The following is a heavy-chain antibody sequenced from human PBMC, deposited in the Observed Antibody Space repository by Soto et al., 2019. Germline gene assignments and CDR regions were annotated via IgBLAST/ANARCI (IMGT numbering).Heavy chain of an antibody. CDR2: IFSNNER. V-gene: IGHV2-26*03. Sequence: QVTLKESSPVLVKATETLTLTCSISGFSLTTGRSGVSWIRQPPGKALAWLAHIFSNNERSYSPSLQHRLSISADTSKRQVVLTMTNVGPVDTGTYFFAHLVAYSSAYHYAFDVWGQGASVTVS. CDR3: AHLVAYSSAYHYAFDV. CDR1: GFSLTTGRSG. J-gene: IGHJ6*02. D-gene: IGHD3-16*01.